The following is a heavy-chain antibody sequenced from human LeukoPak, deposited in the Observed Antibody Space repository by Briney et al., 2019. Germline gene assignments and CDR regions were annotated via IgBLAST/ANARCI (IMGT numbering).Heavy chain of an antibody. CDR2: ISGSSGNT. J-gene: IGHJ4*02. Sequence: GRSLRLSCAASGFTFDDYAMSWVRQAPGKGLEWVSAISGSSGNTYYADSVKGRFTISRDNSKNTLYLQMNNLRAEDTALYYCAKDFDSYYDSTGYGASFSYWGQGTLVTVSS. D-gene: IGHD3-22*01. CDR3: AKDFDSYYDSTGYGASFSY. V-gene: IGHV3-23*01. CDR1: GFTFDDYA.